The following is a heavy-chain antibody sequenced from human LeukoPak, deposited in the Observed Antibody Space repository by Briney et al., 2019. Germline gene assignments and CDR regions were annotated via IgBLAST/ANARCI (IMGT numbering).Heavy chain of an antibody. D-gene: IGHD4-17*01. CDR1: GFTFNRYG. CDR3: AKNGEELDVGYRDLVFGYYHYYMDV. Sequence: AGGSLRLSCAASGFTFNRYGMSWVRQAPGKGLEWVSSVGGGGGTTYYGDTVKGRFSITRDNFKNTVHLQMNSLRAEDTAIYYCAKNGEELDVGYRDLVFGYYHYYMDVWGKGTAVTVSS. J-gene: IGHJ6*03. V-gene: IGHV3-23*01. CDR2: VGGGGGTT.